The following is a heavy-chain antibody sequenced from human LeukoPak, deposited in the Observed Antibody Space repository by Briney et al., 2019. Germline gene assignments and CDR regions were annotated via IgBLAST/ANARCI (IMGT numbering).Heavy chain of an antibody. CDR1: GNTFSGYY. CDR2: VYPDSGDT. J-gene: IGHJ4*02. D-gene: IGHD6-13*01. CDR3: ARAVRSWYYSDY. Sequence: GASVKVSCKSSGNTFSGYYMHWVRQAPGQGLEWMGWVYPDSGDTNYAQKFQGRVTMTRDTSISTAYMELTGLRSEDTAVYYCARAVRSWYYSDYWGQGTLVTVSS. V-gene: IGHV1-2*02.